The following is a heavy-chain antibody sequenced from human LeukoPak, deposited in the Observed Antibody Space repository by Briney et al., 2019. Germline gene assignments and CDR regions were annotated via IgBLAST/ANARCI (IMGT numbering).Heavy chain of an antibody. CDR1: GFTFSSHW. D-gene: IGHD6-19*01. V-gene: IGHV3-7*01. Sequence: GGSLRLSCAASGFTFSSHWMSWVRQAPGKGLEWVANIKEDGSEKYYVDSVKGRFTISRDNAKNSLYLQMDSLRAEDTAVYYCARVAFSGWLLNWFDPWGQGTLVTVSS. CDR3: ARVAFSGWLLNWFDP. J-gene: IGHJ5*02. CDR2: IKEDGSEK.